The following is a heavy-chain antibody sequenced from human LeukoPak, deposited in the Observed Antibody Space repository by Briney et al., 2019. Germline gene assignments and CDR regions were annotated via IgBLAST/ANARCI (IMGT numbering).Heavy chain of an antibody. V-gene: IGHV4-4*07. CDR2: IYSSGST. CDR3: AIDGVVDV. J-gene: IGHJ6*04. CDR1: GGSISSYY. D-gene: IGHD3-3*01. Sequence: PSETLSLTCTVSGGSISSYYWSWIRQPAGKGLEWIGRIYSSGSTNYNPSLESRVSTAIDTSTNQFSLKLSSVPAADTTAYYYAIDGVVDVWGKGTTVTVSS.